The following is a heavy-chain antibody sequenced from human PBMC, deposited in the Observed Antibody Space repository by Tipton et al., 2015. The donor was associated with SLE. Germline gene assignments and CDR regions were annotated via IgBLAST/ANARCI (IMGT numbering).Heavy chain of an antibody. CDR1: GGSLDYHY. V-gene: IGHV4-59*11. D-gene: IGHD4-17*01. Sequence: TLSLTCTVSGGSLDYHYWSWIRQTPGKGLEYIGFIHYSGKTDSHPSLKRRVTMSVDTSKNQFSPRLSSVTTADTAVYYCARVWDYGDAFDIWGQGTMVTVSS. CDR3: ARVWDYGDAFDI. J-gene: IGHJ3*02. CDR2: IHYSGKT.